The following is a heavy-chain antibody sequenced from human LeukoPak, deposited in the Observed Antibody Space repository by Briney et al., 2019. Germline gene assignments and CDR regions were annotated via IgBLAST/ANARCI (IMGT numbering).Heavy chain of an antibody. J-gene: IGHJ4*02. V-gene: IGHV4-39*01. CDR3: ARGCGSDCYPFRDY. CDR1: GGSISSSSYY. CDR2: IYYSGST. D-gene: IGHD2-21*02. Sequence: SETLSLICTVSGGSISSSSYYWGWIRQPPGKGLEWIGSIYYSGSTYYNPSLKSRVTISVDTSKNQFSLKLSSVTAADTAVYYCARGCGSDCYPFRDYWGQGTLVTVSS.